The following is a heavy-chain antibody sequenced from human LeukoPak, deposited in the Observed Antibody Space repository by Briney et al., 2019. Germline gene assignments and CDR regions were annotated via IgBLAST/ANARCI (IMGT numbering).Heavy chain of an antibody. Sequence: GXSLRLSCAASGFTFSIYAMSWVRQAPGKGLEWVSSTSSGGDYTYYAGSVKGRFTISRENSKNTLYLQMNSLRAEDTAVYYCAKDRRACSSSSCYYRFDYWGQGTLVTVSS. CDR3: AKDRRACSSSSCYYRFDY. CDR1: GFTFSIYA. D-gene: IGHD2-2*01. CDR2: TSSGGDYT. V-gene: IGHV3-23*01. J-gene: IGHJ4*02.